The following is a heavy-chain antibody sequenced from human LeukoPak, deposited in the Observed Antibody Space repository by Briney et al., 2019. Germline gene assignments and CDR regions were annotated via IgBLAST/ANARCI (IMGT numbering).Heavy chain of an antibody. CDR2: ISSFSGST. V-gene: IGHV3-23*01. CDR3: AKGQVAGAAQNRFDP. Sequence: GWSLRLSCAASGFTFSNYGMNWVRQAPGKGLEWVSGISSFSGSTYYADSVKGRFAISRDNSKNTVYLQMNSLRVEDTAVYYCAKGQVAGAAQNRFDPWGQGTLVTVSS. D-gene: IGHD6-19*01. J-gene: IGHJ5*02. CDR1: GFTFSNYG.